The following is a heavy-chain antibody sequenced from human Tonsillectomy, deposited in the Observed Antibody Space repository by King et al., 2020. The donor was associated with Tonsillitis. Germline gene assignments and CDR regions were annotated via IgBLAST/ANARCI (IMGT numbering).Heavy chain of an antibody. CDR1: GFPFSSYG. J-gene: IGHJ4*02. V-gene: IGHV3-30*18. CDR3: AKDRVPGVVVITRHQTDY. Sequence: QLVQSGGGVVQPGRSLRLSCAASGFPFSSYGMHWVRQAPGKGLEWVSFISYDGSNKYYGDSVKGRFTCSRDNSKNTLYLQMNSLRVEDTAVYYCAKDRVPGVVVITRHQTDYWGQGTLVTVSS. CDR2: ISYDGSNK. D-gene: IGHD3-22*01.